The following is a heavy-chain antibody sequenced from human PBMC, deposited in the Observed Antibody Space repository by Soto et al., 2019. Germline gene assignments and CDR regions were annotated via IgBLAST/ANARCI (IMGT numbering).Heavy chain of an antibody. Sequence: PGGSLRLSCAASGFPFSSYWMNWVRQAPGEGLVWVARIYHDGSHKTYADSVKGRFTISRDNSNNMLYLQMDSLRAEDTAVYYCAKDGAPRYCSRSSCHPAGAYWGQGTLVTVSS. J-gene: IGHJ4*02. V-gene: IGHV3-74*03. CDR1: GFPFSSYW. D-gene: IGHD2-15*01. CDR2: IYHDGSHK. CDR3: AKDGAPRYCSRSSCHPAGAY.